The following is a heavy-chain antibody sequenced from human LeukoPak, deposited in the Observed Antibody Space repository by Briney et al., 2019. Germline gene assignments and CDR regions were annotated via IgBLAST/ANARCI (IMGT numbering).Heavy chain of an antibody. CDR3: ARAPGATYDYVWGSYRPDAFDI. D-gene: IGHD3-16*02. CDR1: GGSISSYY. CDR2: IYYSGST. Sequence: SETLSLTCTVSGGSISSYYWSWIRQFPGKGLEWIGYIYYSGSTNYNPSLKSRVTISVDTSKNQFSLKLSSVTAADTAVYYCARAPGATYDYVWGSYRPDAFDIWGQGTMVTVSS. J-gene: IGHJ3*02. V-gene: IGHV4-59*01.